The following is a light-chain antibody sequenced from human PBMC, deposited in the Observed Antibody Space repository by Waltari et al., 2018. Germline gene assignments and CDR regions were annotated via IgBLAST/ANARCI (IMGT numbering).Light chain of an antibody. CDR1: QSVGRS. CDR3: QKYERLPAT. CDR2: GTS. Sequence: EIVLTQSPGTLSLSPGERATLSCRASQSVGRSLTWYQQKPGQAPRLLIYGTSTRATGIPDRFSGSGSWTDFSLTISRLEPEDFAVYYCQKYERLPATFGQGTKVEIK. J-gene: IGKJ1*01. V-gene: IGKV3-20*01.